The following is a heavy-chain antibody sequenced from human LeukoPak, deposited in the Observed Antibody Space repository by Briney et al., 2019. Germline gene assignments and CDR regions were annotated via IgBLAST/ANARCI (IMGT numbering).Heavy chain of an antibody. CDR3: AGLYDYDSSGFDP. Sequence: SETLSLTCTVSGGSISSYYWSWIRQPAGKGLEWIGRIDISGSTNDNPSLKSRVTMSVDTSKNQFSLKLSSVTAADTAFYYCAGLYDYDSSGFDPWGQGTLVTVSS. D-gene: IGHD3-22*01. CDR1: GGSISSYY. J-gene: IGHJ5*02. CDR2: IDISGST. V-gene: IGHV4-4*07.